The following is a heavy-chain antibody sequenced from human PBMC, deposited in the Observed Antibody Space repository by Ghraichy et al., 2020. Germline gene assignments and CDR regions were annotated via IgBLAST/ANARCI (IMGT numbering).Heavy chain of an antibody. CDR1: GISLSDYY. Sequence: GESLRLSCEASGISLSDYYMSWIRQAPGKGLDWVAYSSSSGSTTFYADSVKGRFTISRDNAKNTLYLQMNSLTAEDTAVYYCARRDGLDYWGQGTLVTVSS. CDR2: SSSSGSTT. D-gene: IGHD5-24*01. V-gene: IGHV3-11*01. CDR3: ARRDGLDY. J-gene: IGHJ4*02.